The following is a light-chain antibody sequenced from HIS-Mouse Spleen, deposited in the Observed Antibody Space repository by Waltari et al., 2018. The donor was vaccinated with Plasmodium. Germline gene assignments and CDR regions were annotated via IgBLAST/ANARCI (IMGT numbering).Light chain of an antibody. V-gene: IGLV2-23*03. J-gene: IGLJ2*01. CDR2: EGR. CDR1: SSDVGSYNL. Sequence: QSALTQPASVSGSPGQSITISCTGTSSDVGSYNLVSWYQQHPGKAPKLMIYEGRKRRSGVSNRSSGSKSGNTASLTLSGLQAEDEADYYCCSYAGSSTFVVFGGGTKLTVL. CDR3: CSYAGSSTFVV.